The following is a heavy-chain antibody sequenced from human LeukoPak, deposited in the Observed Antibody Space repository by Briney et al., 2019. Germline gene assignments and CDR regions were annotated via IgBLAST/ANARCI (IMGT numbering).Heavy chain of an antibody. D-gene: IGHD3-16*01. CDR2: IYYSGST. CDR3: ARWRGEDSAFDI. Sequence: SETLSLTCTVSGGSISSYARSWIRQPPGKGLEWIGYIYYSGSTTYNPSLKSRVTISVDTSKNQFSLKLSSVTAADTAVYYCARWRGEDSAFDIWGQGTMVTVSS. V-gene: IGHV4-59*01. J-gene: IGHJ3*02. CDR1: GGSISSYA.